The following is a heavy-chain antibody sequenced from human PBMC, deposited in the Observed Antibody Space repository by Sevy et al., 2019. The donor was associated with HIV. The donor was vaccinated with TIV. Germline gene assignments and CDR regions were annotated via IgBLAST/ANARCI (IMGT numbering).Heavy chain of an antibody. Sequence: GGCLRLSCAASGFTFDDYAMHWVRQAPGKGLEWVSGISWNSGSLGYADSVKGRFTISRDNAKNSLYLQMNSLRAEDTALYYCAKEGGSGYYTGFDYWGQGTLVTVSS. V-gene: IGHV3-9*01. J-gene: IGHJ4*02. CDR3: AKEGGSGYYTGFDY. CDR2: ISWNSGSL. CDR1: GFTFDDYA. D-gene: IGHD3-3*01.